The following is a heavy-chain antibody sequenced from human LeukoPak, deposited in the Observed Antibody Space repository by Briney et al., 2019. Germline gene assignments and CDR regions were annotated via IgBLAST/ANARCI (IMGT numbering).Heavy chain of an antibody. CDR2: ISGSGGST. D-gene: IGHD3-22*01. CDR3: AKDSHYYDSSGEFDY. CDR1: GFTFSSYA. Sequence: PGGSLRLSCAASGFTFSSYAMSWVRQAPGKGLEWVSAISGSGGSTYYADSVKGRFTISRDNAKNSLYLQMNSLRAEDMALYYCAKDSHYYDSSGEFDYWGQGTLVTVSS. J-gene: IGHJ4*02. V-gene: IGHV3-23*01.